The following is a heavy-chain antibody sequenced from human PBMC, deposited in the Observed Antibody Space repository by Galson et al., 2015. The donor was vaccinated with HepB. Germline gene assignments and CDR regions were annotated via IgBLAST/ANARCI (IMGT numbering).Heavy chain of an antibody. D-gene: IGHD1/OR15-1a*01. CDR3: ARIDNWNRRGYFDY. J-gene: IGHJ4*02. CDR1: GFSLSTSGMC. CDR2: IDWDDDK. V-gene: IGHV2-70*01. Sequence: PALVKPTQTLTLTCTFSGFSLSTSGMCVSWIRQPPGKALEWLALIDWDDDKYYSTSLKTRLTISKDTSKNQVVLTMTNMDPVDTATYYCARIDNWNRRGYFDYWGQGTLVTVSS.